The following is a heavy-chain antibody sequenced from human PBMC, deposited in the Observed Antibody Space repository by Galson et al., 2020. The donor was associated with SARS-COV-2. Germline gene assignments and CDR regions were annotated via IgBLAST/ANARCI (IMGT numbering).Heavy chain of an antibody. V-gene: IGHV3-30*18. CDR3: ANIFYCSSTSCPDAFDI. D-gene: IGHD2-2*01. J-gene: IGHJ3*02. CDR1: AFTFSNYA. CDR2: ISYDGRNK. Sequence: GGSLRLSCAASAFTFSNYAMHWVRQAPGKGLEWVAVISYDGRNKHYADSVKGRFTISRDNSKNTLYLQMNSLKTEDTAVYYCANIFYCSSTSCPDAFDIWGQGTMVIVSS.